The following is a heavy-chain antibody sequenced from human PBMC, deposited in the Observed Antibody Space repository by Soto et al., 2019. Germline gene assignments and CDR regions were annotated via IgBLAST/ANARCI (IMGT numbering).Heavy chain of an antibody. D-gene: IGHD2-2*01. CDR2: IIPILGIA. Sequence: SVKVSCKASGGTFSSYTISWVRQAPGQGLEWMGRIIPILGIANYAQKFQGRVTITADKSTSTAYMELSSLRSEDTAVYYCARDQCSSTSCYDYWGQGTLVTVSS. J-gene: IGHJ4*02. CDR1: GGTFSSYT. V-gene: IGHV1-69*04. CDR3: ARDQCSSTSCYDY.